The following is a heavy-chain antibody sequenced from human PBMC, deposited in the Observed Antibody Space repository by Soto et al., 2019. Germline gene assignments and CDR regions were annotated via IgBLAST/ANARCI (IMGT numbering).Heavy chain of an antibody. D-gene: IGHD4-17*01. CDR1: GFTFSSYA. Sequence: GGSLRLSCAASGFTFSSYAMHWVRQAPGKGLEWVAVISYDGSNKYYADSVKGRFTISRDNSKNTLYLQMNSLRPEDTAIYYCAKDRGALRWSEEHYYFDYWGQGTLVTVSS. J-gene: IGHJ4*02. CDR3: AKDRGALRWSEEHYYFDY. V-gene: IGHV3-30-3*01. CDR2: ISYDGSNK.